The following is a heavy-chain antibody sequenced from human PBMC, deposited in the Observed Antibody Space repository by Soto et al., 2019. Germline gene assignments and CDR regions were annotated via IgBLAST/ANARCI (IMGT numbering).Heavy chain of an antibody. J-gene: IGHJ4*02. CDR2: IKSKTDGGTT. CDR3: TTQGGNSIFGVVTTTIYPFDY. V-gene: IGHV3-15*07. Sequence: PGGSLRLSCAASGFTFSNAWMNWVRQAPGKGLEWVGRIKSKTDGGTTDYAAPVKGRFTISRDDSKNTLYLQMNSLKTEDTAVYYCTTQGGNSIFGVVTTTIYPFDYWGQGTLVTVSS. D-gene: IGHD3-3*01. CDR1: GFTFSNAW.